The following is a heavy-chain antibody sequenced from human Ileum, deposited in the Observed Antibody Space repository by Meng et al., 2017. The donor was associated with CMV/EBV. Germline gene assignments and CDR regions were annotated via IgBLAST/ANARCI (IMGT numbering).Heavy chain of an antibody. J-gene: IGHJ4*02. CDR3: ARRVGSGKYYFDF. V-gene: IGHV4-34*01. CDR1: GGAFTGDY. CDR2: INHSEST. D-gene: IGHD3-10*01. Sequence: AGYGGAFTGDYCSWIRQSPGKGLEWIGEINHSESTNYNPSLNRRVTISVDSFKNQCSLRLNSVTAADTAVFHCARRVGSGKYYFDFWSQGSLVTVSS.